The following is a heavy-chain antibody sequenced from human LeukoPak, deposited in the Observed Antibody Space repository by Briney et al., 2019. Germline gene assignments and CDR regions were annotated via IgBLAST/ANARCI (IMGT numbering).Heavy chain of an antibody. CDR1: GGSISSYY. CDR2: XYTSGST. Sequence: SEILSLTCTVSGGSISSYYWSWIRQPAGKGLXXXXXXYTSGSTNYNPSLKSRVTMSVDTSKNQFSLKLSSVTAADTAVYYCARDDLVLMVYAPPQGYWGQGTLVTVSS. CDR3: ARDDLVLMVYAPPQGY. J-gene: IGHJ4*02. D-gene: IGHD2-8*01. V-gene: IGHV4-4*07.